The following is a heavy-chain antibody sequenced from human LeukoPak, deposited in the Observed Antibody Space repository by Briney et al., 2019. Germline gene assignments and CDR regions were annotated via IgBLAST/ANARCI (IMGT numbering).Heavy chain of an antibody. D-gene: IGHD2-15*01. Sequence: PGGTLRLSCAASGFTFSSYGMSWVRQAPGKGLEWVSAISGSGGSTYYADSVKGRFTISRDNAKNSLYLQMNSLRAEDTAVYYCATTPGAAEYYYYYMDVWGKGTTVTVSS. J-gene: IGHJ6*03. CDR2: ISGSGGST. CDR1: GFTFSSYG. CDR3: ATTPGAAEYYYYYMDV. V-gene: IGHV3-23*01.